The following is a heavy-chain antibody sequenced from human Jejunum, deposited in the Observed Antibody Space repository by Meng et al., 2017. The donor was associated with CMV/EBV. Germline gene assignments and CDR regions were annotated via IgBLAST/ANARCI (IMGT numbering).Heavy chain of an antibody. CDR1: GFTFSNYA. Sequence: GFTFSNYAMNWVRQPPGKGLEWVGVTSYDETYKHYAESVKGRFTISRDNSKNTLYLQMNSLRPEDTAVYYCARDVLLGTHNWFDPWGRGTLVTVSS. V-gene: IGHV3-30*04. CDR2: TSYDETYK. CDR3: ARDVLLGTHNWFDP. J-gene: IGHJ5*02. D-gene: IGHD1-14*01.